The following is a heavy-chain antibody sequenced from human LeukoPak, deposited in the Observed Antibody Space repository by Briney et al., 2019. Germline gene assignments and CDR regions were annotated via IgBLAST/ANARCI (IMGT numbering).Heavy chain of an antibody. CDR2: IDHSGST. J-gene: IGHJ4*02. V-gene: IGHV4-34*01. CDR1: GGSFSGYY. CDR3: ARMRVRGVFLYYFDY. Sequence: SETLSLTCAVYGGSFSGYYWSWIRQPPGKGLEWIGQIDHSGSTNYNPSLKSRVTISVDTSKNQFSLKLSSVTAADTAVYYCARMRVRGVFLYYFDYWGQGTLVTVSS. D-gene: IGHD3-10*01.